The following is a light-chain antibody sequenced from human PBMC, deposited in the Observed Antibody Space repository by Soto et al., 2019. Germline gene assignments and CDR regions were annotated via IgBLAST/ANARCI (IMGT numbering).Light chain of an antibody. V-gene: IGLV2-8*01. CDR1: SRDVGGHDY. CDR2: EVT. CDR3: NSYVTGNNLI. Sequence: QSALTQPPSASGSPGQSVTISCTGTSRDVGGHDYVSWYQQHPGKAPKLMIYEVTKRPSGVPDRVSGSKSGNPASLPVSGLQAEDEADYYSNSYVTGNNLIFGGGTKLTLL. J-gene: IGLJ2*01.